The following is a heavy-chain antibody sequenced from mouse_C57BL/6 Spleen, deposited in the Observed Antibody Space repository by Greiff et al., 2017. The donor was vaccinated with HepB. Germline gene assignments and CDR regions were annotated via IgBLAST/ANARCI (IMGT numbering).Heavy chain of an antibody. D-gene: IGHD2-4*01. CDR3: TDDYEFAY. CDR2: IRLKSDNYAT. CDR1: GFTFSNYW. J-gene: IGHJ3*01. Sequence: EVQLQESGGGLVQPGGSMKLSCVASGFTFSNYWMNWVRQSPEKGLEWVAQIRLKSDNYATHYAESVKGRFTISRDDSKSSVYLQMNNLRAEDTGIYYCTDDYEFAYWGQGTLVTVSA. V-gene: IGHV6-3*01.